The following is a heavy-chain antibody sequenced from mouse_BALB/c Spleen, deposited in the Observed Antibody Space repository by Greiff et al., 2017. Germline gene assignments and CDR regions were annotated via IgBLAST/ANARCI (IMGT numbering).Heavy chain of an antibody. Sequence: QVQLQQSGAELVRPGSSVKISCKASGYAFSSYWMNWVKQRPGQGLEWIGQIYPGDGDTNYNGKFKGKATLTADKSSSTAYMQLSSLTSEDSAVYFCARSMDSSGLDYWGQGTTLTVSS. J-gene: IGHJ2*01. CDR2: IYPGDGDT. CDR3: ARSMDSSGLDY. CDR1: GYAFSSYW. D-gene: IGHD3-2*01. V-gene: IGHV1-80*01.